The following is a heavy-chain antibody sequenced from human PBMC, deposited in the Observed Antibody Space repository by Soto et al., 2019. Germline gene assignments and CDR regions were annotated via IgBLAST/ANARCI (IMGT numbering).Heavy chain of an antibody. D-gene: IGHD2-15*01. V-gene: IGHV1-69*02. J-gene: IGHJ6*02. Sequence: QVQLVQSGAEVKKPGSSVKVSCKASGGTFSSYSMNWVRQAPGQGLEWMGRVIPMLDIANYAQNFQGRVKIDSDEYTSTAYAELSSLTSEDTAVYYCARGSVVVIAAGYYYHAMDAWGQGTTVTVSS. CDR2: VIPMLDIA. CDR1: GGTFSSYS. CDR3: ARGSVVVIAAGYYYHAMDA.